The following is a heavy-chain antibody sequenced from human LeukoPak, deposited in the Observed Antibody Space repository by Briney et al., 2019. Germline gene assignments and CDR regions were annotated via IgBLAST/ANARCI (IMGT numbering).Heavy chain of an antibody. CDR3: AREIVVVIGGPIFDY. V-gene: IGHV1-2*02. CDR1: GYTFTGYY. Sequence: ASVKVSCKASGYTFTGYYMHWVRQAPGQGLEWMGWINPNSGGTNYAQKFQGRVTMTRDTSISTAYMELSRLRSEDTAVYYCAREIVVVIGGPIFDYWGQGTLVTVSS. J-gene: IGHJ4*02. D-gene: IGHD3-22*01. CDR2: INPNSGGT.